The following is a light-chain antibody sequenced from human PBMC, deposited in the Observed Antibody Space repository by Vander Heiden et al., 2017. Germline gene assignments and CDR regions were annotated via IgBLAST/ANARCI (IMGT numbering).Light chain of an antibody. CDR2: WAS. J-gene: IGKJ2*01. CDR1: QSFLYSSNNKNY. V-gene: IGKV4-1*01. Sequence: DIVIPQSPDSLAVSLGERATINCKSSQSFLYSSNNKNYLAWYQQKPGQPPKLLIYWASTRESGVPDRFSGSRSGTDFTLTISSLQAEDVAVYYCQQYYSTPHTFGQGTKLEIK. CDR3: QQYYSTPHT.